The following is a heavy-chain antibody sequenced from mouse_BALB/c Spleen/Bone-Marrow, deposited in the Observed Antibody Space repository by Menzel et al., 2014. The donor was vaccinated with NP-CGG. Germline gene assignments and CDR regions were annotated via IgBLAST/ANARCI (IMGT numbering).Heavy chain of an antibody. CDR2: IYPGDGDT. D-gene: IGHD2-14*01. CDR1: GYAFSNYW. Sequence: QVQLKHSGAELVRPGSSVNISCKASGYAFSNYWMNWVKQRPGQGLEWIGQIYPGDGDTNYNGKFKGKATLTTDKSSSTAYMQVSGLTSEGSAVCFCARFYYRDDGLAMDFWGQGTSVTVSS. V-gene: IGHV1-80*01. CDR3: ARFYYRDDGLAMDF. J-gene: IGHJ4*01.